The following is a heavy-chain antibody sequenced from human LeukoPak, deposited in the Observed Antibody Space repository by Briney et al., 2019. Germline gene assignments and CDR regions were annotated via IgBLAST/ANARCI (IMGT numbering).Heavy chain of an antibody. J-gene: IGHJ4*02. V-gene: IGHV4-61*02. D-gene: IGHD3-22*01. CDR3: ARGDGYYDSSGYYPRD. Sequence: SETLSLTCTVSGGSISSGSYYWSWIRQPAGKGLEWIGRIYTSGSTNYNPSLKSRVTISVDTSKNQFSLKLSSLTAADTAVYYCARGDGYYDSSGYYPRDGGQGTLVTVSS. CDR1: GGSISSGSYY. CDR2: IYTSGST.